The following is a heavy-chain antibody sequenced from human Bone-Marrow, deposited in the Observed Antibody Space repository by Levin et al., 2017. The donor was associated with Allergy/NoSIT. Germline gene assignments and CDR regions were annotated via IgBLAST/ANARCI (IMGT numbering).Heavy chain of an antibody. D-gene: IGHD3-9*01. CDR2: INHSGST. V-gene: IGHV4-34*01. CDR3: ARSRPNYDILTGYYSIRALYFDY. J-gene: IGHJ4*02. Sequence: TSETLSLTCAVYGGSFSGYYWSWIRQPPGKGLEWIGEINHSGSTNYNPSLKSRVTISVDTSKNQFSLKLSSVTAADTAVYYCARSRPNYDILTGYYSIRALYFDYWGQGTLVTVSS. CDR1: GGSFSGYY.